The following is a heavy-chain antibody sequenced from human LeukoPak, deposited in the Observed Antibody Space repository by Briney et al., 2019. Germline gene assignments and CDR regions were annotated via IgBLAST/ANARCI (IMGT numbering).Heavy chain of an antibody. CDR1: GYTFTGYY. V-gene: IGHV1-2*02. CDR2: INPNSGGT. CDR3: AREGSCSGGSCYPAGYNWFDP. D-gene: IGHD2-15*01. Sequence: ASVKVSCKASGYTFTGYYIHWVRQAPGQGLEWMGWINPNSGGTNYAQKFQGRVTMTRDTSISTAYMELSRLRSDDTAVYYCAREGSCSGGSCYPAGYNWFDPWGQGTLVTVSS. J-gene: IGHJ5*02.